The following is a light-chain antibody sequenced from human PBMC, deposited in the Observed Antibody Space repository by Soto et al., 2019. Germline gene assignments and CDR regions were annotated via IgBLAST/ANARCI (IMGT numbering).Light chain of an antibody. CDR3: QQYNNWPPGT. CDR2: GAS. J-gene: IGKJ1*01. CDR1: QSVSSN. V-gene: IGKV3-15*01. Sequence: EIVMTQSPATLSVSPGERATLSCRASQSVSSNLAWYQQKPGQAPRLLIYGASTSDTGIPARFSGSESGTEFTLTISGLQSEDFAVYYCQQYNNWPPGTFGQGTKVEIK.